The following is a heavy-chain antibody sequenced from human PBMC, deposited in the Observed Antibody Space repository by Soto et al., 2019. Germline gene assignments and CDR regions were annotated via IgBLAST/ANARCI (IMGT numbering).Heavy chain of an antibody. V-gene: IGHV1-69*13. CDR2: IIPIFGTA. D-gene: IGHD3-22*01. Sequence: SVKVSCKASGGTFSSYAISWVRQAPGQGLEWMGGIIPIFGTANYAQKFQGRVTITADESTSTAYMELSSLRSEDTAVYYCARVIPLSVYDSSGRFDYWGQGTLVTVSS. CDR3: ARVIPLSVYDSSGRFDY. CDR1: GGTFSSYA. J-gene: IGHJ4*02.